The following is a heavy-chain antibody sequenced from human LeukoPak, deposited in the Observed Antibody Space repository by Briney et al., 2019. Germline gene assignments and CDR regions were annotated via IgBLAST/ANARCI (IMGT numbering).Heavy chain of an antibody. D-gene: IGHD6-13*01. CDR1: GGSISSSSYY. CDR3: ASSAAGYYYYYMDV. J-gene: IGHJ6*03. V-gene: IGHV4-39*01. CDR2: IYYSGST. Sequence: ASETLSLTCTVSGGSISSSSYYWGWIRQPPGKGLEWIGSIYYSGSTYYNPSLKSRVTISVDTSKNQFSLKLSSVTAADTAVYYCASSAAGYYYYYMDVWGKGTTVTVSS.